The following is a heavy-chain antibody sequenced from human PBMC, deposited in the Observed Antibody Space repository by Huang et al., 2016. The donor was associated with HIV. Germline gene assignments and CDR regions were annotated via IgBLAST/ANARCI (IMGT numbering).Heavy chain of an antibody. CDR1: GFTFSGSG. Sequence: QVQVVESGGGVVQPGGSLRLVCAASGFTFSGSGVHWVRQGPGKGLEWVVVIRHDGNNKYYADSVKGRFTGSRDTSKNTLYLHMNSLRPADTAVYYCVKETVQWLVTYWGQGTLVTVSS. J-gene: IGHJ4*02. CDR3: VKETVQWLVTY. D-gene: IGHD6-19*01. V-gene: IGHV3-30*02. CDR2: IRHDGNNK.